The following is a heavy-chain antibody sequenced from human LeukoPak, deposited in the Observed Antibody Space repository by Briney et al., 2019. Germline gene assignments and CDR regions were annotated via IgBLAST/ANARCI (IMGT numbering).Heavy chain of an antibody. CDR3: ARETVTNHDAFDI. D-gene: IGHD4-11*01. Sequence: GGSLRLSCAASGFTFSVYGMHWVRQAPGKGLEWVAGISNDGRNEHYADSVKGRFTISRDNSKNTLDLQMNSLRAGDTAVYYCARETVTNHDAFDIWGQGAMVTVSS. J-gene: IGHJ3*02. CDR2: ISNDGRNE. CDR1: GFTFSVYG. V-gene: IGHV3-30*03.